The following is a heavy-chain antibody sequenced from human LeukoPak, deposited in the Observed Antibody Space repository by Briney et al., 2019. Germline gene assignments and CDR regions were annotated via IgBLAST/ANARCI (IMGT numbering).Heavy chain of an antibody. D-gene: IGHD1-26*01. Sequence: PSETLSLTCTVSGASVSGSPYYWGWIRQPPGKGLEWIGSIYSSGSTYYNASLHSRVTISIKTSKNQISLRLNSVTAADTAIYYCAKSGGYGLIDYWGQGTLVTVSS. J-gene: IGHJ4*02. CDR2: IYSSGST. CDR3: AKSGGYGLIDY. V-gene: IGHV4-39*01. CDR1: GASVSGSPYY.